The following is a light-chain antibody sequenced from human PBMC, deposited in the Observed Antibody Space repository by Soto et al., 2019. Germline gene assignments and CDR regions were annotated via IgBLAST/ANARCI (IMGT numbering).Light chain of an antibody. CDR1: RDDVGGYNY. CDR3: SSYVTSNVVV. J-gene: IGLJ2*01. V-gene: IGLV2-8*01. CDR2: EVY. Sequence: QSALTQPPSASGSPGQSLTISCTGTRDDVGGYNYVSWFQQLPGKAPKLMIYEVYKRPTGVPARFAGSKSGNTASLTVSGIQAGDEAIYYCSSYVTSNVVVFGGGTKLTVL.